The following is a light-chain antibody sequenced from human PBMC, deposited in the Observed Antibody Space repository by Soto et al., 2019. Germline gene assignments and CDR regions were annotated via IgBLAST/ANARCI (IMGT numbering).Light chain of an antibody. CDR2: EVS. CDR1: SSDVGGYNY. J-gene: IGLJ2*01. CDR3: SSYTSSSTPHVV. Sequence: QSALTQPASVSGSPGQSITISCTGTSSDVGGYNYVSWYQQHPGQAPKLMIYEVSNRPSGVSNSFSGSKSGNTASLTISWLQAEDEADYYCSSYTSSSTPHVVFGGGTELTVL. V-gene: IGLV2-14*01.